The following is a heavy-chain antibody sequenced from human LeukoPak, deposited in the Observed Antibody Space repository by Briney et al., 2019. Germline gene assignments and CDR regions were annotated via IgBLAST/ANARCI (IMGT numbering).Heavy chain of an antibody. CDR1: GGSFSDYY. Sequence: SETLSLTCAVYGGSFSDYYWSWIRQPPGRGLVWIGEINHSGSTNYNPSLKSRVTISVDTSKNQFSLKLSSVTAADTAVYYCASCSDNCYLRYFDLWGRGTLVTVSS. CDR3: ASCSDNCYLRYFDL. J-gene: IGHJ2*01. CDR2: INHSGST. V-gene: IGHV4-34*01. D-gene: IGHD2-21*02.